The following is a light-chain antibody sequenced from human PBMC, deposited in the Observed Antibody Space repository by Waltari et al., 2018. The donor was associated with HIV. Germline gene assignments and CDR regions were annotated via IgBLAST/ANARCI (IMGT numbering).Light chain of an antibody. CDR2: QDS. CDR3: QAWDSSTVV. J-gene: IGLJ2*01. Sequence: SYELTQPPSVSVSPGQTASITSSGGNLGDKYACWYQQKPGQSPWLVIYQDSKRPSGIPERFSGSNSGNTATLTISGTQTLDEADYYCQAWDSSTVVFGGGTKLTVL. V-gene: IGLV3-1*01. CDR1: NLGDKY.